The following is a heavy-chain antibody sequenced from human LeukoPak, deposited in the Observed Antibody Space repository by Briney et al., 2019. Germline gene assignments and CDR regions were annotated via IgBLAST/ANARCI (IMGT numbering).Heavy chain of an antibody. V-gene: IGHV3-13*01. J-gene: IGHJ3*01. CDR1: GFTFSSYD. D-gene: IGHD5-18*01. CDR2: IDTAGDT. CDR3: ARDRGYTYGHPLDF. Sequence: GGSLRLSCVVSGFTFSSYDMHWVRQVTGKGLEWVSAIDTAGDTYYPGSVKGRFTISRDNSKNTLYLEMNSLRPEDTAVYYCARDRGYTYGHPLDFWGQGTMVAV.